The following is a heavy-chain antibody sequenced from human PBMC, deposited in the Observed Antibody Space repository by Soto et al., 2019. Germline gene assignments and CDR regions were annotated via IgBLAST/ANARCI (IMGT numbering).Heavy chain of an antibody. V-gene: IGHV4-31*03. CDR2: IHYSGST. D-gene: IGHD3-10*01. Sequence: QVQLQESGPGLVKPSQTLSLTCTVSGGSISSGGYYWSWIRQHPGKGLEWIGYIHYSGSTYYNPSLKSRVTTSVDASKTQFSLKLSSVPAADTAVYYCAAFSMVRGQLDYWGQGTLVTVSS. J-gene: IGHJ4*02. CDR1: GGSISSGGYY. CDR3: AAFSMVRGQLDY.